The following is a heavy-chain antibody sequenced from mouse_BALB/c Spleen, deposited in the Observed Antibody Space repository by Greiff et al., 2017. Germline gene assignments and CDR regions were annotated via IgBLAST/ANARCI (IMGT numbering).Heavy chain of an antibody. CDR2: ISYSGST. CDR1: GDSITSGY. CDR3: ARYYGSSPAWFAY. J-gene: IGHJ3*01. Sequence: EVKLQESGPSLVKPSQTLSLTCSVTGDSITSGYWNWIRKFPGNKLEYMGYISYSGSTYYNPSLKSRISITRDTSKNQYYLQLNSVTTEDTATYYCARYYGSSPAWFAYWGQGTLVTVSA. V-gene: IGHV3-8*02. D-gene: IGHD1-1*01.